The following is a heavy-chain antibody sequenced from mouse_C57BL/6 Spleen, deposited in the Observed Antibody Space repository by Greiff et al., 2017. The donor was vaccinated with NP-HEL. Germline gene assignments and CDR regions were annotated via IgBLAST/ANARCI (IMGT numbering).Heavy chain of an antibody. Sequence: VQLQQPGAELVMPGASVKLSCKASGYTFTSYWMHWVKQRPGQGLEWIGEIDPSDSYTNYNQKFTGKSTLTVDKSSSTAYMRLSSLTSEDSAVYCCARKGYDWFAYWGQGTLVTVSA. V-gene: IGHV1-69*01. CDR1: GYTFTSYW. J-gene: IGHJ3*01. D-gene: IGHD2-2*01. CDR3: ARKGYDWFAY. CDR2: IDPSDSYT.